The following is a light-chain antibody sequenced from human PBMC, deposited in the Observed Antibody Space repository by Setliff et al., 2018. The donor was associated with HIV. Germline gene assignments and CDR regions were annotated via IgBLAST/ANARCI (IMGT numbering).Light chain of an antibody. CDR1: PSDVGGFTL. CDR2: DVS. V-gene: IGLV2-23*02. Sequence: QSVLSQPASVSGSPGQSITISCTGTPSDVGGFTLVSWYQKYPDRVPKLIIYDVSKRPSRVSDRFSGSKSANTASLTISGLQAEDEADYFCFSYTSTDTFVFGTGTKVTVL. J-gene: IGLJ1*01. CDR3: FSYTSTDTFV.